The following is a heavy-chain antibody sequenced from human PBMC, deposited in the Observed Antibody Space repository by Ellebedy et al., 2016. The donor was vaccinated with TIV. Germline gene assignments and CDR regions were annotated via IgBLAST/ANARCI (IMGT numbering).Heavy chain of an antibody. Sequence: GSLRLXXAVYGGSFSGYYWSWIRQPPGKGLEWIGEINHSGSTNYNPSLKSRVTISVDTSKNQFSLKLSSVTAADTAVYYCARLGSWYPPWVDWGQGTLVTVSS. V-gene: IGHV4-34*01. CDR2: INHSGST. J-gene: IGHJ4*02. CDR1: GGSFSGYY. D-gene: IGHD6-13*01. CDR3: ARLGSWYPPWVD.